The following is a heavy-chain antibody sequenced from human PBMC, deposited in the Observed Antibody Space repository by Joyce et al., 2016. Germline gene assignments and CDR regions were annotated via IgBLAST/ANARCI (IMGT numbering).Heavy chain of an antibody. J-gene: IGHJ3*02. Sequence: EVQLVESGGGLVQPGGSLGLSCATSGFTFSSYSMNWVRQAPGKGLEWVSYISSSRSTIYYADSVKGRFTISRDNAKNSLYLQMNSLRAEDTAVYYCAKADYGDKIDAFDIWGQGTMVTVSS. CDR3: AKADYGDKIDAFDI. D-gene: IGHD4-17*01. CDR2: ISSSRSTI. CDR1: GFTFSSYS. V-gene: IGHV3-48*01.